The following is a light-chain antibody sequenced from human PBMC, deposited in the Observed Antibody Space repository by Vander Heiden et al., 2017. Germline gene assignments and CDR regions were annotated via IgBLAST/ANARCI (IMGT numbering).Light chain of an antibody. CDR2: WAS. CDR3: QQDHSNPRT. CDR1: QSVLHRSTNKDH. J-gene: IGKJ1*01. Sequence: DIVMTQSPDSLALSLGERATISCKSSQSVLHRSTNKDHLAWYQQKPGQPPKVLIYWASSRDSGVPDRFSGSGSGTDFIFTINNLQAEDVAVYYCQQDHSNPRTFGQGTKVEIK. V-gene: IGKV4-1*01.